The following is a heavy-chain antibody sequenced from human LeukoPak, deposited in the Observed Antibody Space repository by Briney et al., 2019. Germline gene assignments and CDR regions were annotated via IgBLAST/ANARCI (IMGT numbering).Heavy chain of an antibody. J-gene: IGHJ4*02. Sequence: ASVKVSCKASGYTFTGYYMHWVRQAPGQGLEWMGWINPNSGGANYAQNFQGRVTMTEDTSTDTAYMELSSLRSEDTAVYYCATDSSSWYGRGRWGQGTLVTVSS. V-gene: IGHV1-2*02. D-gene: IGHD6-13*01. CDR3: ATDSSSWYGRGR. CDR1: GYTFTGYY. CDR2: INPNSGGA.